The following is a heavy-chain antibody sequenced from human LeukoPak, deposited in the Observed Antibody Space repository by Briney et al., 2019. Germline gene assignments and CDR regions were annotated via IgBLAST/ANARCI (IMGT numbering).Heavy chain of an antibody. D-gene: IGHD3-10*02. CDR3: AELGITMIGGV. V-gene: IGHV3-7*01. Sequence: PGESLRLSCAASGFTFTTYWMTWVRQAPGKGLEWVANINQDGTEKYYVDSVKGRFTISRDNAKNSLYLQMNSLRVEDTAVYYCAELGITMIGGVWGKGTTVTISS. J-gene: IGHJ6*04. CDR2: INQDGTEK. CDR1: GFTFTTYW.